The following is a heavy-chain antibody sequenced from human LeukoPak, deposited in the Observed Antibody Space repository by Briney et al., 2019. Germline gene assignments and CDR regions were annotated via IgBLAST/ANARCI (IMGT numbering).Heavy chain of an antibody. V-gene: IGHV2-5*02. Sequence: SGPTLVNPTQTLTLTCTFSGFSLSTSGVGVGWIRQPPGKALEWLALIYWDDDKRYSPSLKSRLTITKDTSKNQVVLTMTNMDPVDTATYYCAHSRQLGYCSGGSCYHDAFDIWGQGTMVTVSS. CDR3: AHSRQLGYCSGGSCYHDAFDI. CDR2: IYWDDDK. D-gene: IGHD2-15*01. J-gene: IGHJ3*02. CDR1: GFSLSTSGVG.